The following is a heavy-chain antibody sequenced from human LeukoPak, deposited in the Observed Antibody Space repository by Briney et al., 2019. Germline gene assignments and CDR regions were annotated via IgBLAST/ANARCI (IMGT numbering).Heavy chain of an antibody. CDR1: GYTFTGYY. D-gene: IGHD2-8*02. J-gene: IGHJ4*02. Sequence: ASVKVSCKASGYTFTGYYVHWVRQAPGQGLEWMGWISPSSGGTSYAQNFQGRVTMTGDTSISTAYMELSGLRSDDTALYYCASGKLCTGHNCYFDYWGQGTLVTVSS. CDR3: ASGKLCTGHNCYFDY. CDR2: ISPSSGGT. V-gene: IGHV1-2*02.